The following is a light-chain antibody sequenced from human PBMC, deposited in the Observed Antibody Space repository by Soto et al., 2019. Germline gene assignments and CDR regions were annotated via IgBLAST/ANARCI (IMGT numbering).Light chain of an antibody. V-gene: IGLV1-40*01. Sequence: QSVLTQPSSVSGAPGQRVTISCTGSSSNIGAGYDVHWYQQLPGTAPKFLIYGNNNRPSGVPDRFSGSKSGTSASLAITGLQAEDEADYYCQSYDSSLSGSVFGGGTKLTVL. J-gene: IGLJ2*01. CDR1: SSNIGAGYD. CDR3: QSYDSSLSGSV. CDR2: GNN.